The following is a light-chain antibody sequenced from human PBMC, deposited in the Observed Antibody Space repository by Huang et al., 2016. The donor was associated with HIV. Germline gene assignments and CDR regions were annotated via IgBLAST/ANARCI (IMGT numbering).Light chain of an antibody. V-gene: IGKV3-11*01. CDR3: QQRRSWPLT. Sequence: EVVLTQSPPTLSLFPGETATLSCRASQTIGTYVAWDQQRPCQGPRLLIYDGSNRAAGVPARISGAGSGTTFTLSISGLESEDFGVYYCQQRRSWPLTFGGGTKVEV. CDR2: DGS. J-gene: IGKJ4*01. CDR1: QTIGTY.